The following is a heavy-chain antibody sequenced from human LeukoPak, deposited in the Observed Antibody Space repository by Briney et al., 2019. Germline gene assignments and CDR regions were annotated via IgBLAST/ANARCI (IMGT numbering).Heavy chain of an antibody. J-gene: IGHJ1*01. CDR2: FDPEDGET. V-gene: IGHV1-24*01. CDR1: GYTLTELS. Sequence: ASMKVSCKVSGYTLTELSMHWVRQAPGKGLEWMGGFDPEDGETIYAQKFQGRVTMTEDTSTDTAYMELSSLRSEDTAVYYCATQGSYYYDSSGYYFQHWGQGTLVTVSS. CDR3: ATQGSYYYDSSGYYFQH. D-gene: IGHD3-22*01.